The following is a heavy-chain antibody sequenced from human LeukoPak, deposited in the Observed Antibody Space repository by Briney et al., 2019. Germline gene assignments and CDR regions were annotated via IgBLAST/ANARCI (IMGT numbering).Heavy chain of an antibody. D-gene: IGHD2-2*02. Sequence: GGSLRLSCAASGFTVSSNYMSWVRQAPGKGLEWVSVIYSGGSIYYADSVKGRFTISRDNSKNTLYLQMNSLRAEDTAVYYCARTPGPPRGYCSSTSCYKAFDIWGQGTMVTVSS. CDR1: GFTVSSNY. CDR3: ARTPGPPRGYCSSTSCYKAFDI. CDR2: IYSGGSI. V-gene: IGHV3-53*01. J-gene: IGHJ3*02.